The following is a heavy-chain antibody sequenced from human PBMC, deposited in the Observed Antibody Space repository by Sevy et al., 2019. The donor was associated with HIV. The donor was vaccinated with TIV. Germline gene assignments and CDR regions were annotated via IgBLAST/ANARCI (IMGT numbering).Heavy chain of an antibody. CDR3: SYMHYYDSGGESY. CDR2: IKSKVDGETT. CDR1: GLTFNYAW. Sequence: GGSLRLSCAASGLTFNYAWMHWFRQAPGKGLEWVGRIKSKVDGETTDYATPVKDRFTVSRDDSQNTLYLQMNSLRTEDTVVYYGSYMHYYDSGGESYWGQGTLVTVSS. D-gene: IGHD3-22*01. J-gene: IGHJ4*02. V-gene: IGHV3-15*01.